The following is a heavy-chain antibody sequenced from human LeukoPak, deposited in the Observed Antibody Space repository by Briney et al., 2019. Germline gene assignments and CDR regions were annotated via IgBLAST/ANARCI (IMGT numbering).Heavy chain of an antibody. V-gene: IGHV3-48*04. CDR3: VRDGVDFDY. Sequence: PGGSLRLSCAASGFTFDDYAMHWVRQAPGKGLEWVSYISSGSGSIYYADSVKGRFTISRDNAKNSLYLQLNSLRAEDTAVYYCVRDGVDFDYWGQGTLVTVSS. J-gene: IGHJ4*02. CDR2: ISSGSGSI. D-gene: IGHD2-8*01. CDR1: GFTFDDYA.